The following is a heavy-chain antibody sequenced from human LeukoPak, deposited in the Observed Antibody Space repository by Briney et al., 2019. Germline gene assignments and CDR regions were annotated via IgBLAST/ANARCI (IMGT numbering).Heavy chain of an antibody. D-gene: IGHD6-19*01. Sequence: SETLSLTCTVSGGSISSYYWSWIRQPPGKGLEWIGYIYYSGSTNYNPSLKSRVTISVDTSKNQFSLKLSSVTAADTAVYYCARVYSSGWYNYPNYFDYWGQGTLVTVSS. CDR2: IYYSGST. CDR3: ARVYSSGWYNYPNYFDY. CDR1: GGSISSYY. V-gene: IGHV4-59*08. J-gene: IGHJ4*02.